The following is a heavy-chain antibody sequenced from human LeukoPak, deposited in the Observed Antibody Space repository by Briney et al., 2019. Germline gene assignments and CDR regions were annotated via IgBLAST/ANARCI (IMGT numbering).Heavy chain of an antibody. D-gene: IGHD3-10*01. CDR3: GRGSVGFGELNY. Sequence: GGSLRLSCAASGYTFTSYGMHWVRQAPGKGLEWVAVVSYDGTSIYYADSVKGRFTISRDNSKNTLYLQMNSLIREDTAVYYCGRGSVGFGELNYWGQGTLVTVSS. J-gene: IGHJ4*02. V-gene: IGHV3-30*03. CDR1: GYTFTSYG. CDR2: VSYDGTSI.